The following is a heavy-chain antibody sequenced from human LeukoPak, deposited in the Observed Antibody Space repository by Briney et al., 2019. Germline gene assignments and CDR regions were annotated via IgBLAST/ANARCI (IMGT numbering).Heavy chain of an antibody. CDR2: INPNSGGT. D-gene: IGHD2-15*01. V-gene: IGHV1-2*02. CDR1: GYTFTGYY. CDR3: ARDLEYCSGGSCYYYGMDV. Sequence: ASVKVSCKASGYTFTGYYMHWVRQAPGQGLEWMGWINPNSGGTNYAQKFQGRVTMTRDTSISTAYMELSRLISDDTAVYYCARDLEYCSGGSCYYYGMDVWGQGTTVTVSS. J-gene: IGHJ6*02.